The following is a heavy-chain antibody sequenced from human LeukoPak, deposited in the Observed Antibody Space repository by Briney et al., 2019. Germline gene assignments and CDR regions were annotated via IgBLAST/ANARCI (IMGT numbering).Heavy chain of an antibody. J-gene: IGHJ3*01. CDR2: IKTDGSEK. CDR1: GFTFSNYW. CDR3: AKSPSLQAFDV. V-gene: IGHV3-7*03. Sequence: GGSLRLSCEGSGFTFSNYWMGWVRQAPGKGLQWVANIKTDGSEKYYVDSVKGRFTISRDNSKNTLYLQMNNLRAEDTALYYCAKSPSLQAFDVWGQGTMVSVSS.